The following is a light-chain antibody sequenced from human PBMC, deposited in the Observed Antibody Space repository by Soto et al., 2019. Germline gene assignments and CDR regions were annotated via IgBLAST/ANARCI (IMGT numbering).Light chain of an antibody. V-gene: IGKV1-39*01. CDR3: QQSYRSPLN. J-gene: IGKJ3*01. Sequence: DIQMTQSPLSLSASVGESVTITCRASQNITNFLNWYQRKPGKPPRLLIFRTSSLQSGVPSRFRGSRSETDFSLTISGLQPDDFATYICQQSYRSPLNFGPGT. CDR2: RTS. CDR1: QNITNF.